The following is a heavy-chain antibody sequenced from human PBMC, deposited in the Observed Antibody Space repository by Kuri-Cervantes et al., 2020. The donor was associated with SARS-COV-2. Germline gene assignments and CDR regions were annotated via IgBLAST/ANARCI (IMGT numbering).Heavy chain of an antibody. V-gene: IGHV1-2*02. J-gene: IGHJ4*02. CDR3: ARDFSGDIVVVPAI. Sequence: ASVKVSCKASGYTFTGYYMHWVRQAPGQGLEWMGWINPNSGGTNYAQKFQGRVTMTRDTSISTAYMELSSLRSDDTAVYYCARDFSGDIVVVPAIWGQGTLVTVSS. D-gene: IGHD2-2*01. CDR1: GYTFTGYY. CDR2: INPNSGGT.